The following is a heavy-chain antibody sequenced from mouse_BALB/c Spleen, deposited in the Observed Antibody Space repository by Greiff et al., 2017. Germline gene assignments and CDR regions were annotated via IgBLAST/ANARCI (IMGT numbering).Heavy chain of an antibody. D-gene: IGHD1-1*01. CDR2: INPGSGGT. CDR3: ARDYYYGSSPFDY. V-gene: IGHV1-54*03. J-gene: IGHJ2*01. Sequence: QVQLQQSGAELVRPGTSVKVSCKASGYAFTNYLIEWVKQRPGQGLEWIGVINPGSGGTNYNEKFKGKATLTADKSSSTAYMQLSSLTSDDSAVYFCARDYYYGSSPFDYWGQGTTLTVSS. CDR1: GYAFTNYL.